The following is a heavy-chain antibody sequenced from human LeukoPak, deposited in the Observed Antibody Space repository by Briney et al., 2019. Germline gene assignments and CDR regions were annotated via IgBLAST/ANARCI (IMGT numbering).Heavy chain of an antibody. CDR2: IKSKTDGGTT. CDR3: TAEYYGSGKY. CDR1: GFSFTNAW. D-gene: IGHD3-10*01. Sequence: GGSLRLSCAASGFSFTNAWMSWVRQAPGKGLEWVGRIKSKTDGGTTDCAAPVKGRFTISRDDSTDTLFLQMLSLKAEDTAVYYCTAEYYGSGKYWGQGTLVTVSS. V-gene: IGHV3-15*01. J-gene: IGHJ4*02.